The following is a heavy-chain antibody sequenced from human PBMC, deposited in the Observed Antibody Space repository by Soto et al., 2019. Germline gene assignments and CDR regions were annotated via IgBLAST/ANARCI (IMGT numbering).Heavy chain of an antibody. Sequence: QVQLVESGGGVVQPGRSLRLYCAASGFTFSSYAMHWVRQAPGKGLEWVAVISYDGSNKYYADSVKGRFTISRDNXKXXLYLQMNSLRAEDTAVYYCARAETSYYYDSSPPGYWGQGTLVTVSS. D-gene: IGHD3-22*01. CDR2: ISYDGSNK. V-gene: IGHV3-30-3*01. CDR1: GFTFSSYA. CDR3: ARAETSYYYDSSPPGY. J-gene: IGHJ4*02.